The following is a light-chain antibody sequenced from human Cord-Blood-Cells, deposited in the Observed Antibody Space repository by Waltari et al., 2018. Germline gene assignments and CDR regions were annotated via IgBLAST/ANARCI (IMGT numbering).Light chain of an antibody. CDR2: YKSDSAK. V-gene: IGLV5-45*02. Sequence: QAVLTQPSSLSASPGASASLTCTLRSGINVGTYRIYWYQQKPGSPPQYLLRYKSDSAKQQGSGVPSRFSGSKDASANAGIFLISGLQSEDEADYYCMIWHSSAWVFGGGTKLTVL. CDR1: SGINVGTYR. CDR3: MIWHSSAWV. J-gene: IGLJ3*02.